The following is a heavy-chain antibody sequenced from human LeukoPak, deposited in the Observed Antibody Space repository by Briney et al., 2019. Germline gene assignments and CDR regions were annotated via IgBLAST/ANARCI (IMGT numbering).Heavy chain of an antibody. D-gene: IGHD1-26*01. CDR1: GFTFSSYW. CDR3: ARDGRIVGATLDY. Sequence: PGGSLGLSCAASGFTFSSYWMSWVRQAPGKGLEWVANIKQDGSEKYYVDSVKGRFTISRDNAKNSLYLQMNSLRAEDTAVYYCARDGRIVGATLDYWGQGTLVTVSS. CDR2: IKQDGSEK. J-gene: IGHJ4*02. V-gene: IGHV3-7*01.